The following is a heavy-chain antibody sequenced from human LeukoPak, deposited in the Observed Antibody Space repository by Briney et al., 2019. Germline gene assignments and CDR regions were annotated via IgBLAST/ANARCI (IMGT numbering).Heavy chain of an antibody. CDR1: GFTFSSYA. D-gene: IGHD2/OR15-2a*01. J-gene: IGHJ4*02. V-gene: IGHV3-7*01. CDR3: SRRNNRAGDY. Sequence: GGSLRLSCAASGFTFSSYAMSWVRQAPGKGLEWVANIKEDGSEKNYVDSVMGRFTISRDNAKSSLYLQMNSLTAEDTAVYYCSRRNNRAGDYWGQGTLVTVSS. CDR2: IKEDGSEK.